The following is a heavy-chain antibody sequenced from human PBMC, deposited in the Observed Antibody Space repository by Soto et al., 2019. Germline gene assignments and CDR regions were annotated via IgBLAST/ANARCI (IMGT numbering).Heavy chain of an antibody. D-gene: IGHD2-2*01. V-gene: IGHV4-39*01. CDR1: GGSISSSSYY. CDR3: ARPPNCSSTSCYDY. CDR2: IYYSGST. Sequence: SETLSLTCTVSGGSISSSSYYWGWIRQPPGKGLEWIGSIYYSGSTYYNPSLKSRVTISVDTSKNQFSLKLSSVTAADTAVYYCARPPNCSSTSCYDYWGQGTLVTVSS. J-gene: IGHJ4*02.